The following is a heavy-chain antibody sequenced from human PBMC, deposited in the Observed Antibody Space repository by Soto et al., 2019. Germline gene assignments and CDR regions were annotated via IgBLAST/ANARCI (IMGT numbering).Heavy chain of an antibody. J-gene: IGHJ4*02. D-gene: IGHD6-19*01. CDR1: GFTFDDYT. CDR3: VKGLNIDYNSAWFYFDY. CDR2: ISWSGNNV. V-gene: IGHV3-9*01. Sequence: GGSLRLSCAASGFTFDDYTMHWVRQTPGKGLEWVSSISWSGNNVDYRGSVKGRFTISRDNAKNSLYLHMNSLRVEDTALYYCVKGLNIDYNSAWFYFDYCGQGTVVSVSS.